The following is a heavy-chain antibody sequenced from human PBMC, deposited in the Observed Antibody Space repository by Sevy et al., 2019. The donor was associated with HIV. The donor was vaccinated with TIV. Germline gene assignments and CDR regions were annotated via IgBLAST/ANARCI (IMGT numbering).Heavy chain of an antibody. CDR2: MNPNSGNT. CDR1: GYTFTSYD. V-gene: IGHV1-8*01. D-gene: IGHD3-22*01. J-gene: IGHJ3*02. Sequence: ASVKVSCKASGYTFTSYDINWVRQATGQGLEWMGWMNPNSGNTGYAQKFQGRVTMTRNTSISTAYMELSSLRSEDTAVYYCARRLPSPRPRSVIRAIDAFDIRGQGTMVTVSS. CDR3: ARRLPSPRPRSVIRAIDAFDI.